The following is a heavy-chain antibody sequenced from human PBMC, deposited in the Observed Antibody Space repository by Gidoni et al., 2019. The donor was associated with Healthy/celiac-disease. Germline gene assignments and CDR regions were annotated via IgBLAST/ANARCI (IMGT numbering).Heavy chain of an antibody. J-gene: IGHJ4*02. CDR1: GFSLRTSGVG. Sequence: QITLKESGPTLVKPTQTLPLTCTFSGFSLRTSGVGVGWIRQPPGKALEWLALIYWNDDKRYSPSLKSRLTITKDTSKNQVVLTMTNMDPVDTATYYCAHTLNYGSGSYPDYWGQGTLVTVSS. V-gene: IGHV2-5*01. CDR3: AHTLNYGSGSYPDY. CDR2: IYWNDDK. D-gene: IGHD3-10*01.